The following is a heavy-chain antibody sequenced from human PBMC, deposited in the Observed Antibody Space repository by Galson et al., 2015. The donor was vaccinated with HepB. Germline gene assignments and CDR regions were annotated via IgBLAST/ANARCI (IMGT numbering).Heavy chain of an antibody. Sequence: SLRLSCAASKFTFSSYSMNWVRQAPGKGLEWVSSISSSSSYIYYADSVKGRFTISRDNAKNSVSLQMNSLRAEDTAVYYCVTGGTLAVANDYWGQGTLVTVSS. CDR3: VTGGTLAVANDY. J-gene: IGHJ4*02. CDR2: ISSSSSYI. V-gene: IGHV3-21*04. D-gene: IGHD6-19*01. CDR1: KFTFSSYS.